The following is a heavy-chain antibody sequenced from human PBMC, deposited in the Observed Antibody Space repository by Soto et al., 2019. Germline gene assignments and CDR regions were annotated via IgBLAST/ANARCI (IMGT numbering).Heavy chain of an antibody. J-gene: IGHJ5*02. CDR3: ARPSGYCSGGSCFPFKS. V-gene: IGHV3-7*01. CDR2: IKQDESEK. Sequence: EVQLVESGGGLVQPGGSLRLSCAASGFTFNNYWMSWVRQAPGKGLEWVANIKQDESEKYYVDSVKGRFTISRDNARSSLYLQMNSLRAEDTAVYYCARPSGYCSGGSCFPFKSWGQGTLVTVSS. CDR1: GFTFNNYW. D-gene: IGHD2-15*01.